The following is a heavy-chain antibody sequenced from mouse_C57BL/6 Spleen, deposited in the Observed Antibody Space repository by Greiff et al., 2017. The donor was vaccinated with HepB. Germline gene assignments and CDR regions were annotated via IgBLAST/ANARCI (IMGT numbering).Heavy chain of an antibody. CDR1: GFTFSDYG. CDR3: AKPFYGSSYEDWYFDV. J-gene: IGHJ1*03. V-gene: IGHV5-17*01. CDR2: ISSGSSTI. Sequence: EVHLVESGGGLVKPGGSLKLSCAASGFTFSDYGMHWVRQAPEKGLEWVAYISSGSSTIYYADTVKGRFTISRDNAKNTLFLQMTSLRSEDTAMYYCAKPFYGSSYEDWYFDVWGTGTTVTVSS. D-gene: IGHD1-1*01.